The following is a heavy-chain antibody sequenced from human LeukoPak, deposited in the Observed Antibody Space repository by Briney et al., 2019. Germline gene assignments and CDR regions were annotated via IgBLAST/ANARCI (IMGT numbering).Heavy chain of an antibody. J-gene: IGHJ4*02. V-gene: IGHV3-21*01. CDR2: ISSSSSYI. CDR3: ARDLGIRGDGYNTY. D-gene: IGHD5-24*01. Sequence: GGSLRLSCAASGFTFSSYSMNWVRQAPGKGLEWVSSISSSSSYIYYADSVKGRFTISRDNAKNSLYLQMNSLRAEDTAVYYCARDLGIRGDGYNTYWGQGPLVSVSS. CDR1: GFTFSSYS.